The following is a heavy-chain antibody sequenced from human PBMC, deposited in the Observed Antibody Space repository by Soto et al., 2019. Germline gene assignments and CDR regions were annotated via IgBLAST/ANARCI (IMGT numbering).Heavy chain of an antibody. CDR3: ARSYSGYDLVDY. V-gene: IGHV1-2*04. Sequence: GASVKVSCKASGYTFTSYYMHWVRQAPGQGLEWMGWINPNSGGTNYAQKFQGWVTMTRDTSISTAYMELSRLRSDDTAVYYCARSYSGYDLVDYWGQGTLVTVSS. J-gene: IGHJ4*02. CDR2: INPNSGGT. D-gene: IGHD5-12*01. CDR1: GYTFTSYY.